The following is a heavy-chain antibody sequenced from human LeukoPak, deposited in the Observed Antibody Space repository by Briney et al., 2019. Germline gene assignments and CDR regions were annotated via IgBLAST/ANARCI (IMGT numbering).Heavy chain of an antibody. V-gene: IGHV4-39*01. J-gene: IGHJ6*03. Sequence: SETLSLTCSVSGDSISTSNSYWGWIRQPPGKGLEWIGSIYYSGNTYYNASLKSRVTISVDTSKNQFSLKFTSVTAADTAVYYCARGGALVPYRKGYYYYMDVWGKGTTVTVSS. CDR1: GDSISTSNSY. D-gene: IGHD2-8*02. CDR3: ARGGALVPYRKGYYYYMDV. CDR2: IYYSGNT.